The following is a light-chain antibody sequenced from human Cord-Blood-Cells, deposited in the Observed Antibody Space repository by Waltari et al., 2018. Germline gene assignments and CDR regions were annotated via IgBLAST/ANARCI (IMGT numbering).Light chain of an antibody. CDR2: EVS. J-gene: IGLJ1*01. V-gene: IGLV2-8*01. CDR1: SSDVGGYNY. Sequence: QSALTQPPPASGSPGQSVTISCTGTSSDVGGYNYVSWYQQHPGKAPKLMIYEVSKRPSGVPDRVYGSKSGNTASLTVAGLQAEDEADYYCSSYAGSNNFVFGTGTKVTVL. CDR3: SSYAGSNNFV.